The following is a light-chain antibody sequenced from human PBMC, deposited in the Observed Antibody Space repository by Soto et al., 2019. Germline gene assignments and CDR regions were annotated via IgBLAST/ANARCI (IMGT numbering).Light chain of an antibody. J-gene: IGKJ5*01. CDR3: QQGQSTPIT. CDR2: DAS. CDR1: QPISGY. Sequence: DIQMTQSPSSLSASIGDRVILTCRSSQPISGYLNWYQQKPGKAPKPLIHDASSLQSGVPSRFSGSGSGTDFSLTNSNLQPEDFATYYCQQGQSTPITFGQGTRLEIK. V-gene: IGKV1-39*01.